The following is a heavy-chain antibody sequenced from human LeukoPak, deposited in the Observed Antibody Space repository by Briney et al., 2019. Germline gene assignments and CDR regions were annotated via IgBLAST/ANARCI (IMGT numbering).Heavy chain of an antibody. Sequence: ASVKVSCKTSGYTFTGYYMHWVRQAPGQGLEWMGWINPNSGGTNYAQKFQGRVTMTRDTSITTAYMELSRLRSDDTAVYYCARKLNRPTEEGYWGQGTLVTVSS. J-gene: IGHJ4*02. CDR1: GYTFTGYY. V-gene: IGHV1-2*02. CDR2: INPNSGGT. D-gene: IGHD1-14*01. CDR3: ARKLNRPTEEGY.